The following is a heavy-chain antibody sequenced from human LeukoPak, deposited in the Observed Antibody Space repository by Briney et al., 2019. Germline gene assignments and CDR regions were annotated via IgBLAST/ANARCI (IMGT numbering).Heavy chain of an antibody. D-gene: IGHD4-11*01. J-gene: IGHJ4*02. CDR2: ISSSSSYI. CDR1: GFTFSSYS. V-gene: IGHV3-21*01. CDR3: ARDRDDYPYY. Sequence: PGGSLRLSCAASGFTFSSYSMNWVRQATGKGPEWVSSISSSSSYIYYADSVKGRFTISRDNAKNSLYLQMNSLRAEDTAVYYCARDRDDYPYYWGQGTLVTVSS.